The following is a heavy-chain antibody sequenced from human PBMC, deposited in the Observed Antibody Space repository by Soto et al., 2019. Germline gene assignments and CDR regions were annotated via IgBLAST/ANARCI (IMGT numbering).Heavy chain of an antibody. CDR1: GYSISSGYY. V-gene: IGHV4-38-2*01. CDR3: ARALAAADHWFDP. D-gene: IGHD6-13*01. CDR2: IYHSGST. J-gene: IGHJ5*02. Sequence: QVQLQESGPGLVKPSETLSLTCAVSGYSISSGYYWGWIRQPPGKGLEWIGSIYHSGSTYYNPSLKSRVTISVDTSKNQFSLKLSSVTAADTAVYYCARALAAADHWFDPWGQGTLVTVSS.